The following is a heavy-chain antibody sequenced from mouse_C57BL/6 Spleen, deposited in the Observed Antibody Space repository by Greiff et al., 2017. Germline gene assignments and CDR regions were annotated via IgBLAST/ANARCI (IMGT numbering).Heavy chain of an antibody. J-gene: IGHJ3*01. CDR2: ISSGSSTI. D-gene: IGHD2-1*01. CDR3: ERGVIDEGNTAWLDD. Sequence: EVKLVESGGGLVKPGGSLKLSCAASGFTFSDYGMHWVRQAPEKGLEWVAYISSGSSTIYYADTVKGRFTISRDNAKNTVVMQMTSLRSEDTARYYGERGVIDEGNTAWLDDGGQGTMGTVSA. CDR1: GFTFSDYG. V-gene: IGHV5-17*01.